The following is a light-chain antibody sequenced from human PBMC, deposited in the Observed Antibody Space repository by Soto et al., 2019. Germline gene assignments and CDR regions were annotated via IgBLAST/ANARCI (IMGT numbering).Light chain of an antibody. CDR1: QSISSY. CDR3: QQSYSTEFT. Sequence: DIQMTQCPSSLSASVGDRVTITCRASQSISSYLNWYQQKPGKAPKLLIYAASSLQSGVPSRFSGSGSGTDFTLTISSLQPEDSATYYCQQSYSTEFTFGPGTKVDIK. V-gene: IGKV1-39*01. CDR2: AAS. J-gene: IGKJ3*01.